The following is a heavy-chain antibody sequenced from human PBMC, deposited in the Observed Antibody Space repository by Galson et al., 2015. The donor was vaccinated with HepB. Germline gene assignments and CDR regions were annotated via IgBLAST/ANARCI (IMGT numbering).Heavy chain of an antibody. CDR2: ISAYNGNT. Sequence: SVKISCKASGYSFRDYGISWVRQAPGQGLEWMGWISAYNGNTNYAQKLQGRVTITADKSTSTTYMKLSSLRSEDTAVYYCGEGNDAFDIWGQGTMVTVSS. CDR3: GEGNDAFDI. D-gene: IGHD1-26*01. V-gene: IGHV1-18*01. CDR1: GYSFRDYG. J-gene: IGHJ3*02.